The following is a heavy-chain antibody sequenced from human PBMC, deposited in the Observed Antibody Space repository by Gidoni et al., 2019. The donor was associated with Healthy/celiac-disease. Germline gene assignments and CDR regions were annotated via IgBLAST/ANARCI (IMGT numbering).Heavy chain of an antibody. Sequence: QVQLVESGGGVVQPGRSLRLSCAASGFTFSSYGMHWVRQAPGKGLGWVAVISYDGSNKYYADSVKGRFTISRDNSKNTLYLQMNSLRAEDTAVYYCAREYSSSWYYYYGMDVWGQGTTVTVSS. J-gene: IGHJ6*02. CDR3: AREYSSSWYYYYGMDV. CDR1: GFTFSSYG. D-gene: IGHD6-13*01. CDR2: ISYDGSNK. V-gene: IGHV3-30*03.